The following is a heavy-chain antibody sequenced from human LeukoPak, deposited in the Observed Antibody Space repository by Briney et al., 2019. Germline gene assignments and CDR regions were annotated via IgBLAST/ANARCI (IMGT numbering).Heavy chain of an antibody. V-gene: IGHV3-74*01. Sequence: PGGSLRLSCAASGFTFSSYWMHWVRQAPGKGLVWVSGINNDGSSTKYADSVKGRFTISRDNAKNTLYLQTNSLRAEDTAVYYCARGRYYLDYWGQGTLVSVSS. J-gene: IGHJ4*02. CDR1: GFTFSSYW. D-gene: IGHD3-16*01. CDR2: INNDGSST. CDR3: ARGRYYLDY.